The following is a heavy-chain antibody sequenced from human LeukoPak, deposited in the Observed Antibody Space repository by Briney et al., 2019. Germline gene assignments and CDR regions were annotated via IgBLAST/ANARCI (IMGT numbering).Heavy chain of an antibody. Sequence: GSLRLSCAASGFTVSSNYMTWVRQAPGKGLEWVSVIYSGGNTYYADSVKGRFTISRDNSKNTLYLQMNSLRAEDTAVYYCARAMVRGVTPDYWGQGTLVTVSS. CDR2: IYSGGNT. V-gene: IGHV3-53*01. D-gene: IGHD3-10*01. CDR1: GFTVSSNY. J-gene: IGHJ4*02. CDR3: ARAMVRGVTPDY.